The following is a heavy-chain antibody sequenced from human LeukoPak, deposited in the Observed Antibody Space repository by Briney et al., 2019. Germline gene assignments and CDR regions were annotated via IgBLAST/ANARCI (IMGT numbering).Heavy chain of an antibody. Sequence: GGSLRLSCAASGFTFSSYAMSWVRQAPGKGLEWVSAISGSGGSTYYADSVKGRFTISRDNSKNTLYLQMNSLRAEDTAVYYCASRSGSYKDYYGMDVWGQGTTVTVSS. CDR1: GFTFSSYA. CDR3: ASRSGSYKDYYGMDV. CDR2: ISGSGGST. V-gene: IGHV3-23*01. J-gene: IGHJ6*02. D-gene: IGHD1-26*01.